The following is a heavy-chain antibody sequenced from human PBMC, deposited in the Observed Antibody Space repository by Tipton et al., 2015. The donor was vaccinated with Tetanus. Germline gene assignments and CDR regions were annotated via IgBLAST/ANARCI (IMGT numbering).Heavy chain of an antibody. Sequence: TLSLTCTVSGGSISSGGYYWSWIRQHPGKGLEWMGYIYYSGSTYYNPSLKSRVTISVDTSKNQFSLKLSSVTAADTAVYYCARGGLTPYEKDYWGQGTLVTVSS. V-gene: IGHV4-31*03. CDR2: IYYSGST. J-gene: IGHJ4*02. CDR1: GGSISSGGYY. D-gene: IGHD3-3*01. CDR3: ARGGLTPYEKDY.